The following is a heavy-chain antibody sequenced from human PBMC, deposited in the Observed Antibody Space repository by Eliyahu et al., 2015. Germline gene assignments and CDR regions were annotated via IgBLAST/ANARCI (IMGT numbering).Heavy chain of an antibody. CDR3: SAERYYVNSRDY. CDR1: GDSISGGKYY. V-gene: IGHV4-61*02. J-gene: IGHJ4*02. CDR2: IYSTGDP. D-gene: IGHD3-9*01. Sequence: LVKPSETLTLSCRVSGDSISGGKYYWTWVRQPAGKALEWIGRIYSTGDPLYSSALKSRVTISRDTSKNLFSLTLTPVTAADTAVYYCSAERYYVNSRDYWGQGILVSVSS.